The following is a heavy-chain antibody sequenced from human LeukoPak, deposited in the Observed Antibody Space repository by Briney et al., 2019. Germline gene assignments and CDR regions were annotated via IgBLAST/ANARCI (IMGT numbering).Heavy chain of an antibody. J-gene: IGHJ4*02. CDR1: GYTFTSYN. Sequence: GASVKVSCKTSGYTFTSYNVNWVRQATGQGLEWMGGMNPNSGDTGYAQKFQGRVTMTRTTSISTAYMELSSLRSEDTAVYYCARGDSITNSCYLDWGQGTPVIVSS. CDR3: ARGDSITNSCYLD. CDR2: MNPNSGDT. D-gene: IGHD2-2*01. V-gene: IGHV1-8*01.